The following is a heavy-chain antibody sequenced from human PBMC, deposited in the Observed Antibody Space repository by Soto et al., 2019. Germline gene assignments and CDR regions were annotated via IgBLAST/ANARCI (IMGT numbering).Heavy chain of an antibody. CDR3: AKDRGQDYYYYGMDV. J-gene: IGHJ6*02. CDR2: ISGSGGST. V-gene: IGHV3-23*01. CDR1: GFTFSSYA. Sequence: LRLSCAASGFTFSSYAMSWVRQAPGKGLEWVSAISGSGGSTYYADSVKGRFTISRDNSKNTLYLQMNSLRAEDTAVYYCAKDRGQDYYYYGMDVWGQGTTVTVSS.